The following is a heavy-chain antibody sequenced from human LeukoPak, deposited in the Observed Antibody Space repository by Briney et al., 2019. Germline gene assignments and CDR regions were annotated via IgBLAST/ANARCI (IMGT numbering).Heavy chain of an antibody. CDR1: GFTFSDYY. CDR3: AREVDYGDQTYAFDI. J-gene: IGHJ3*02. CDR2: ISSSGSTI. V-gene: IGHV3-11*01. Sequence: KAGGSLRLSCAASGFTFSDYYMSWIRQAPGKGLEWVSYISSSGSTIYYADSMKGRFTISRDNAKNSLYLQMNSLRAEDTAVYYCAREVDYGDQTYAFDIWGQGTMVTVSS. D-gene: IGHD4-17*01.